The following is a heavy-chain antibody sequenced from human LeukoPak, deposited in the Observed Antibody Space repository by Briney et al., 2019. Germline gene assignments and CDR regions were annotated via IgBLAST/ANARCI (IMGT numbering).Heavy chain of an antibody. J-gene: IGHJ4*02. CDR3: ARSLSYDILTGYNY. CDR2: ISAYNGNT. Sequence: GASVKVSCKASGYTFTSYGISWVRQPPGQGLEWMGWISAYNGNTNYAQKLQGRVTMTTDTSTSTAYMELRSLRSDDTAVYYCARSLSYDILTGYNYWGQGTLVTVSS. CDR1: GYTFTSYG. D-gene: IGHD3-9*01. V-gene: IGHV1-18*01.